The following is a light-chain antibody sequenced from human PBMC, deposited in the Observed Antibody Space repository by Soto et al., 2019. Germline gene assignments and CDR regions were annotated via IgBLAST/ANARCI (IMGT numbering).Light chain of an antibody. CDR3: QQYRSSPGT. V-gene: IGKV3-20*01. Sequence: EIVLTQSPGTLSLSPGERATLSCRASQSASSSYLAWYQQKPGQAPRLLIYGASSRATGIPDRFSGSGSGTHFTLTLSTLEPADFAGAYCQQYRSSPGTFGKRTMAEIK. CDR1: QSASSSY. J-gene: IGKJ1*01. CDR2: GAS.